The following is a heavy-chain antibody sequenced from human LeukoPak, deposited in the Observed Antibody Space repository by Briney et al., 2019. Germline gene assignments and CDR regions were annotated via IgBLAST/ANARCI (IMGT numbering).Heavy chain of an antibody. Sequence: GGSLRLSCVASGFTFSSYAMHWVRQAPGKGLEWVSAISGSGGSTYYADSVKGRFTISRDNSKNTLYLQMNSLRAEDTAVYYCAKFDYDSSGYYYFGALDYWGQGTLVTVSS. D-gene: IGHD3-22*01. CDR1: GFTFSSYA. CDR2: ISGSGGST. CDR3: AKFDYDSSGYYYFGALDY. J-gene: IGHJ4*02. V-gene: IGHV3-23*01.